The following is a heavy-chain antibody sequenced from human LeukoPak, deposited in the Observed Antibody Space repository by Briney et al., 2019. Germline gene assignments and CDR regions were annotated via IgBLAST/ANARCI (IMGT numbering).Heavy chain of an antibody. J-gene: IGHJ4*02. CDR1: GFTFSSSA. CDR3: AKQLGYCSDGSCYFPY. Sequence: GGSLRLSCAASGFTFSSSAMSWVRQAPGKGLEWVSAISNNGGYTYYADSVQGRFTISRDNSKSTLCLQMNSLRAEDTAVYYCAKQLGYCSDGSCYFPYWGQGTLVTVFS. D-gene: IGHD2-15*01. CDR2: ISNNGGYT. V-gene: IGHV3-23*01.